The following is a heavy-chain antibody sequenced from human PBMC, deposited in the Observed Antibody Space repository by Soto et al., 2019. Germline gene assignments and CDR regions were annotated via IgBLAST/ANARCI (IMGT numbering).Heavy chain of an antibody. CDR2: IYHSGST. Sequence: SETLSLTCAVSGGSISSSNWWRWVRQPPGKGLEWIGEIYHSGSTYYNPSLKSRVTISVDKSKNQFSLKLSSVTAADTAVYYCARGIEGWYQGRYYYGMDVWGQGTTVTVSS. D-gene: IGHD6-19*01. CDR3: ARGIEGWYQGRYYYGMDV. V-gene: IGHV4-4*02. CDR1: GGSISSSNW. J-gene: IGHJ6*02.